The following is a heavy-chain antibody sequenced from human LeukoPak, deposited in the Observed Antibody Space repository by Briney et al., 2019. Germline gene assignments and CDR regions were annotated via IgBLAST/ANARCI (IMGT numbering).Heavy chain of an antibody. CDR3: ARRASWLRSDAFDI. D-gene: IGHD5-12*01. CDR2: IYPGDSDT. CDR1: GCSFTSYW. J-gene: IGHJ3*02. Sequence: GGALKISFKGSGCSFTSYWIGWGRRMPGKGLEGMGIIYPGDSDTRYSPSFQGQVTISADKSISTAYLQWSSLKASDTAMYYCARRASWLRSDAFDIWGQGTMVTVSS. V-gene: IGHV5-51*01.